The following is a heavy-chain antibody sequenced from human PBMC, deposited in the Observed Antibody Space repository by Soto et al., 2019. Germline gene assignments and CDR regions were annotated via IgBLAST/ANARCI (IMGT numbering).Heavy chain of an antibody. V-gene: IGHV1-69*18. D-gene: IGHD3-10*01. CDR1: GDTFSGYP. Sequence: QVQLVQSGAELKKPGSSVKVSCKASGDTFSGYPINWVRQAPGEGLEWMGRIIPVFGTTNDAQSFEGRVTFTADESTNTPYMELRGLLSEDTAVYYCARDGGFGELRYWGPGTVVTVSS. CDR2: IIPVFGTT. CDR3: ARDGGFGELRY. J-gene: IGHJ4*01.